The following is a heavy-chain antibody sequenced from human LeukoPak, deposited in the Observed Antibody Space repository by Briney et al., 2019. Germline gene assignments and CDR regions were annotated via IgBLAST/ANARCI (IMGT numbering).Heavy chain of an antibody. CDR1: GFTFSSYA. J-gene: IGHJ4*02. Sequence: GGSLRLSCAASGFTFSSYAMSWVRQAPGKGLEWVSAISGSGDSTYNADSMKGRFTISRDNSKNTLYLQMNSLRAEDTAIYYCAKDPHAYCSSTSCYAGFDYWGQGTLVTVSS. D-gene: IGHD2-2*01. CDR3: AKDPHAYCSSTSCYAGFDY. CDR2: ISGSGDST. V-gene: IGHV3-23*01.